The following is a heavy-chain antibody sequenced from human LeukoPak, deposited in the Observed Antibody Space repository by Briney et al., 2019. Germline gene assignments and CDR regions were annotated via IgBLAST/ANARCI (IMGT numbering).Heavy chain of an antibody. J-gene: IGHJ3*02. CDR1: GFTFSIYA. Sequence: GGSLSLSCAASGFTFSIYAVGWARHARGGGLEWVLAISGGGGSTFYADCVEGRLTISRHHSKNTLYLQMNSLRAEDTAVYYCAKDLGIVSGIVVVVSAPHGAFDIWGQGTMVTVSS. CDR2: ISGGGGST. V-gene: IGHV3-23*01. CDR3: AKDLGIVSGIVVVVSAPHGAFDI. D-gene: IGHD2-15*01.